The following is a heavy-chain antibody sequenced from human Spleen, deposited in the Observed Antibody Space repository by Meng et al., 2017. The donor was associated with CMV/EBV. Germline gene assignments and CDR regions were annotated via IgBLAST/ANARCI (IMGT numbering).Heavy chain of an antibody. CDR2: IYYSGST. D-gene: IGHD1-26*01. CDR3: ARRNSGSYYRGAFDI. J-gene: IGHJ3*02. CDR1: SGSINTYY. Sequence: SETLSLTCTVSSGSINTYYWSWIRQPPGKGLEWIGYIYYSGSTNYNPSLKSRVTISVDTSKKQVSLRLSSVTAADTAVYYCARRNSGSYYRGAFDIWGQGTMVTVSS. V-gene: IGHV4-59*01.